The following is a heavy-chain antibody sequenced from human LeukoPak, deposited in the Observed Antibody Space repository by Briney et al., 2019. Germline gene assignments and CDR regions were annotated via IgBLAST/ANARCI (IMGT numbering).Heavy chain of an antibody. Sequence: SVKVSCKASGGTFSSYAISWVRQAPGQGLEWMGGIIPIFGTANYAQKFQGRVTITADESTSTAYMELSSLRSEDTAVYYCARGPFTDAGLAEYFQHWGQGTLVTVSS. J-gene: IGHJ1*01. V-gene: IGHV1-69*13. CDR3: ARGPFTDAGLAEYFQH. CDR1: GGTFSSYA. D-gene: IGHD1-14*01. CDR2: IIPIFGTA.